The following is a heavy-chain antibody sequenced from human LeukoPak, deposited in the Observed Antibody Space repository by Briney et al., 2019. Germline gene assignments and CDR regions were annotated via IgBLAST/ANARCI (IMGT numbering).Heavy chain of an antibody. CDR2: ISSSSSYI. CDR3: TKDDGNNYGCLDY. V-gene: IGHV3-21*01. Sequence: GGSLRLSCAASGFTFSSYSMNWVRQAPGKGLEWVSSISSSSSYIYYADSLKGRFIISRDNAKNSLFLQINSLRAEDTAVYYSTKDDGNNYGCLDYWGQGTLVTVSS. D-gene: IGHD5-18*01. CDR1: GFTFSSYS. J-gene: IGHJ4*02.